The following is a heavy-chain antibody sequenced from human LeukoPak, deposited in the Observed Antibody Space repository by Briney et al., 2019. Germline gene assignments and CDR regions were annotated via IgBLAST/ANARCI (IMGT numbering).Heavy chain of an antibody. V-gene: IGHV1-69*02. D-gene: IGHD6-13*01. Sequence: SVKVSCKASGGTFSSYTISWVRQAPGQGLEWMGRIIPILGIANYAQEFQGRVTITADKSTSTAYMELSSLRSEDTAVYYCARSMYSSNYFDYWGQGTLVTVSS. CDR3: ARSMYSSNYFDY. CDR2: IIPILGIA. CDR1: GGTFSSYT. J-gene: IGHJ4*02.